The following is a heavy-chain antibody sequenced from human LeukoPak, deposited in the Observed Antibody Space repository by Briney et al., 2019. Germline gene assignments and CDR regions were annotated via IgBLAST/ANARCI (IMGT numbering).Heavy chain of an antibody. Sequence: ASVKVSCKASGYTFTGYSLHWVRQAPGQGLEWMGWINPNSGGTNYAQKFQGRVTMTRDTSISTAYMELSRLRSDDTAVYYCARQYYGDYAGAYWGQGTLVTVSS. CDR3: ARQYYGDYAGAY. D-gene: IGHD4-17*01. V-gene: IGHV1-2*02. J-gene: IGHJ4*02. CDR1: GYTFTGYS. CDR2: INPNSGGT.